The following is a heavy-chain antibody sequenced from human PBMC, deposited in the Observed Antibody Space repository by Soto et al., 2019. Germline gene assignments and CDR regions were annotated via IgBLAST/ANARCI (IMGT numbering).Heavy chain of an antibody. J-gene: IGHJ4*02. CDR3: AVLSHGGNSDY. CDR2: IIPIFGTA. Sequence: QVQLVQPGAEVKKPGSSVKVSCKASGGTFSSYAISWVRQAPGQGLEWMGGIIPIFGTANYAQKFQGRVTIPSDDSTSTAYLELSNMRSEDTAVYYGAVLSHGGNSDYWAQGALVTVAS. V-gene: IGHV1-69*01. CDR1: GGTFSSYA. D-gene: IGHD2-21*02.